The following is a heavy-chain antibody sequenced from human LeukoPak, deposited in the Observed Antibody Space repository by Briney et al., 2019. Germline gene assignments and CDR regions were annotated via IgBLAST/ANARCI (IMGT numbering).Heavy chain of an antibody. D-gene: IGHD6-19*01. J-gene: IGHJ6*02. CDR2: ISYDGSNK. CDR1: GFTFSSYA. Sequence: GGSLRLSCAASGFTFSSYAMHWVRQAPGKGLEWVAVISYDGSNKYYADSVKGRFTISRDNSKNTLYLQMNSLRAEDTAVYYCAKRSVAGSYYYGMDVWGQGTTVTVSS. CDR3: AKRSVAGSYYYGMDV. V-gene: IGHV3-30*01.